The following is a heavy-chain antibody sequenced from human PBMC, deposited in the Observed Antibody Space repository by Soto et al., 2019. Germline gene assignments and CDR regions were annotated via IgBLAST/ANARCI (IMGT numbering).Heavy chain of an antibody. CDR1: GYTFTAYW. D-gene: IGHD5-18*01. CDR2: IYPGDSDT. J-gene: IGHJ4*02. V-gene: IGHV5-51*01. CDR3: ARLVNTATVTHPDY. Sequence: GESLKISCKASGYTFTAYWIAWVRQMPGKGLEWMGIIYPGDSDTRYSPSFQGQVTISADTSISTAYLQWSSLKASDIAIYYCARLVNTATVTHPDYWGQGTLVTVSS.